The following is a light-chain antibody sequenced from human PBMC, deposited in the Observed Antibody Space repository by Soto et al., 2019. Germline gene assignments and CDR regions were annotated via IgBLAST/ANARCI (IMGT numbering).Light chain of an antibody. Sequence: QSVLTQPPSASGTPGQRVTISCSGSNFNIGTNTVNWYQQLPGTAPKLMIYEVSNRPSGVPDRFSGSKSGNTASLTISGLHAEEEAEYYCSLYTTDSTYVFATGTKVTVL. CDR3: SLYTTDSTYV. V-gene: IGLV1-44*01. CDR1: NFNIGTNT. J-gene: IGLJ1*01. CDR2: EVS.